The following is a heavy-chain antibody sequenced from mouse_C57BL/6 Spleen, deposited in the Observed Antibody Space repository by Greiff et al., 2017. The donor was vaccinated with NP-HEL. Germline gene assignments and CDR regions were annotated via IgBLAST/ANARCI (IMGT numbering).Heavy chain of an antibody. V-gene: IGHV1-7*01. CDR3: ARSPFHYYGSSYYAMDY. D-gene: IGHD1-1*01. Sequence: QVQLQQSGAELAKPGASVKLSCKASGYTFTSYWMHWVKQRPGQGLEWIGYINPSSGYTKYNQKFKDKATLTADKSSSTAYMQLSSLTYEDSAVYYCARSPFHYYGSSYYAMDYWGQGTSVTVAS. J-gene: IGHJ4*01. CDR1: GYTFTSYW. CDR2: INPSSGYT.